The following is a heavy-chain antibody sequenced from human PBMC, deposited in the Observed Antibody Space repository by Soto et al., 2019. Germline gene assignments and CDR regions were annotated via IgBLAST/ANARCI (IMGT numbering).Heavy chain of an antibody. V-gene: IGHV1-69*13. Sequence: SVKVSCKASGGTFSSYAISWVRQAPGQGLEWMGGIIPIFGTANYAQKFQGRVTITADESTSTAYMELSSLRSEDTAVYYCAREVKTRTNDLRLYPYYYYGMDVWGQGTTVTVSS. CDR3: AREVKTRTNDLRLYPYYYYGMDV. CDR1: GGTFSSYA. J-gene: IGHJ6*02. CDR2: IIPIFGTA. D-gene: IGHD1-1*01.